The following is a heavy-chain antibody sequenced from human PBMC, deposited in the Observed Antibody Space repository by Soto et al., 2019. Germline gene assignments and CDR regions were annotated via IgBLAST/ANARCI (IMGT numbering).Heavy chain of an antibody. CDR3: TTSQVFIAAWDYYYYMDV. Sequence: GGSLRLSCAASGFTFSNAWMSWVRQAPGKGLEWVGRIKSKTDGGTTDYAAPVKGRFTISRDDSKNTLYLQMNSLKTEDTAVYYCTTSQVFIAAWDYYYYMDVWGKGTTVTVSS. CDR2: IKSKTDGGTT. J-gene: IGHJ6*03. CDR1: GFTFSNAW. V-gene: IGHV3-15*01. D-gene: IGHD6-6*01.